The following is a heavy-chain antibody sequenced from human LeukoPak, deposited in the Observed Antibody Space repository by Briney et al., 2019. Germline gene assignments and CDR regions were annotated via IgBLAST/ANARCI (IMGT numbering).Heavy chain of an antibody. Sequence: PGGSLGLSCAASGFTFSSYAMTWVRQAPGKGPEWVSAISTSGGITYYADSVKGRFTISRDNSKNTLYLQMNSLRADDTAVYYCAADNGYCSSTICHLDYWGQGTLVTVSS. V-gene: IGHV3-23*01. CDR2: ISTSGGIT. D-gene: IGHD2-2*01. CDR1: GFTFSSYA. J-gene: IGHJ4*02. CDR3: AADNGYCSSTICHLDY.